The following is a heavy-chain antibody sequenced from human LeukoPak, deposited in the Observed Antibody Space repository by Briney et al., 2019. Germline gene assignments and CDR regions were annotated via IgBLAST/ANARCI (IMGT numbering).Heavy chain of an antibody. CDR3: ARDLMYSSGWLDY. V-gene: IGHV3-53*01. CDR2: IYSGGST. J-gene: IGHJ4*02. Sequence: GGSLRLSCAASGFTFSSYAMSWVRQAPGKGLEWVSVIYSGGSTYYADSVKGRFTISRDNSKNTLYLQMNSLRAEDTAVYYCARDLMYSSGWLDYWGQGTLVTVSS. CDR1: GFTFSSYA. D-gene: IGHD6-19*01.